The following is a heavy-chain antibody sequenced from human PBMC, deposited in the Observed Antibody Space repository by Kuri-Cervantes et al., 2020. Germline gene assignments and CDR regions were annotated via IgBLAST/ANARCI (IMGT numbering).Heavy chain of an antibody. CDR1: GFTFSSYW. CDR3: ARVLEVVPAAILDPDAFDI. Sequence: GGSLRLSCAASGFTFSSYWMHWVRQAPGKGLVWVSRINSDGSSTSYADSVKGRFTISRDNAKNSLYLQMNSLRAEDTAVYYCARVLEVVPAAILDPDAFDIWGQGTMVTVSS. CDR2: INSDGSST. D-gene: IGHD2-2*02. J-gene: IGHJ3*02. V-gene: IGHV3-74*01.